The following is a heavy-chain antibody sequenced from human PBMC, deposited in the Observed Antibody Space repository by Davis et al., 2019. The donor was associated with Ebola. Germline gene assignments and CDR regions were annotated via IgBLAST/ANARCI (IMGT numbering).Heavy chain of an antibody. CDR2: ISSSSSYI. V-gene: IGHV3-21*01. D-gene: IGHD5-24*01. CDR3: ARDPRRWLQSVGY. J-gene: IGHJ4*02. CDR1: GFTVSSNY. Sequence: PGGSLRLFCAASGFTVSSNYMNWVRQAPGKGLEWVSSISSSSSYIYYADSVKGRFTISRDNAKNSLYLQMNSLRAEDTAVYYCARDPRRWLQSVGYWGQGTLVTVSS.